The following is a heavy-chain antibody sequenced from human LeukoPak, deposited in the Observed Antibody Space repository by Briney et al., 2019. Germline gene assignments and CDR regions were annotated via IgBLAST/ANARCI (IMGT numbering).Heavy chain of an antibody. V-gene: IGHV4-59*08. Sequence: SETLSLTCTVSGGSISYYWSWVGQTPGKGREWIGCILYSGSTTDNPSIKSQIPISLVTPKKQFSLALTTVTAADTAVYYCARHRIELGDFDYWGQGTLVTVSS. CDR2: ILYSGST. CDR1: GGSISYY. J-gene: IGHJ4*02. CDR3: ARHRIELGDFDY. D-gene: IGHD3-16*01.